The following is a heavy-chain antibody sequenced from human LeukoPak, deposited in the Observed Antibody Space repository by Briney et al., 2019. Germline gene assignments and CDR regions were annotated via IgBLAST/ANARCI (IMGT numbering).Heavy chain of an antibody. Sequence: SETLSFTCAVYGGSFSGYYWSWIRQPPGKGLEWIGEINHSGSTNYNPSLKSRVTISVDTSKNQFSLKLSSVTAADTAVYYCARGVLKKIYGDYGNHPWGQGTLVTVSS. D-gene: IGHD4-17*01. CDR2: INHSGST. J-gene: IGHJ5*02. CDR3: ARGVLKKIYGDYGNHP. V-gene: IGHV4-34*01. CDR1: GGSFSGYY.